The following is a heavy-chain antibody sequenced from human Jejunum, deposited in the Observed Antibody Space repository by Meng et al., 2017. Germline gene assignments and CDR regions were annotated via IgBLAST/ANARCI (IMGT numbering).Heavy chain of an antibody. CDR1: GGTFKTYA. CDR3: ARGGVSYQLLTRLTY. Sequence: GQLVQPGAEVKRPGSSVKVSCKMSGGTFKTYAISWVRQAPGQGLEWMGGIIPIIGTPNYAQKFQGRVTITADESTSTAYMELSSLRSDDTAVYYCARGGVSYQLLTRLTYWGQGTLVTVSS. V-gene: IGHV1-69*01. D-gene: IGHD3-10*01. J-gene: IGHJ4*02. CDR2: IIPIIGTP.